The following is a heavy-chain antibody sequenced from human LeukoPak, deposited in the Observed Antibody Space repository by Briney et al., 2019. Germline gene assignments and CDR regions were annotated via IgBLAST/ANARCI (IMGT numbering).Heavy chain of an antibody. CDR1: GFAFSNYS. D-gene: IGHD3-22*01. J-gene: IGHJ6*02. Sequence: KPGGSLRLSCAASGFAFSNYSMNWVRQPPGQGLEWVPSISLNSASVYYSDSEKGRCTISREHSNNSLHLQMENRRAEDTAVYYCTKHITTDSTTPFYYRMDVWGQGATASVPS. CDR3: TKHITTDSTTPFYYRMDV. V-gene: IGHV3-21*01. CDR2: ISLNSASV.